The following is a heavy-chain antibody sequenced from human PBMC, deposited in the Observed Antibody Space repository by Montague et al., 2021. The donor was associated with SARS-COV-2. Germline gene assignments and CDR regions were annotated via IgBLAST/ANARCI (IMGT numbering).Heavy chain of an antibody. CDR2: IYFSGRP. CDR3: ARDGSLRFEILIGPRHYYYGMDV. Sequence: SAPLSLTCTVSGGSTSSSSYYWGWIRQPPGKGLEWIGSIYFSGRPYSNPPLKSRVTISVDTSKNQFSLKLSAGTAADTAVYYCARDGSLRFEILIGPRHYYYGMDVWGQGTTVTVSS. D-gene: IGHD3-9*01. CDR1: GGSTSSSSYY. V-gene: IGHV4-39*07. J-gene: IGHJ6*02.